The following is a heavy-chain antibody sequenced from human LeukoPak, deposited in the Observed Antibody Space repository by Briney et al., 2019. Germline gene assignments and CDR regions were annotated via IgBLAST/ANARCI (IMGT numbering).Heavy chain of an antibody. J-gene: IGHJ6*02. V-gene: IGHV1-3*01. CDR1: GYTFTSYA. CDR3: ARDYDFGSGYPGSYYYYGMDV. Sequence: ASVKVSCKASGYTFTSYAMHWVRQAPGQRLEWMGWINAGNGNTKYSQKFQGRVTITRDTSASTAYMELSSLRSEDTAVYYCARDYDFGSGYPGSYYYYGMDVWGQGPTVTVSS. CDR2: INAGNGNT. D-gene: IGHD3-3*01.